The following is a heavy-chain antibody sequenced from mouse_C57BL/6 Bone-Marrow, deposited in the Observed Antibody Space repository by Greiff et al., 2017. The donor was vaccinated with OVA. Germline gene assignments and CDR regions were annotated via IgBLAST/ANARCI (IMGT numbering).Heavy chain of an antibody. D-gene: IGHD2-12*01. Sequence: EVQLQQSGAELVKPGASVKLSCTASGFNIKDYYMHWVKQRTEQGLEWIGRIDPEDGETKYAPKFPGKATITADTTTNTAYLQLSSLTSEDTAVYYCASDSYFYAIDYWGQGTAVTVSS. CDR1: GFNIKDYY. CDR3: ASDSYFYAIDY. CDR2: IDPEDGET. V-gene: IGHV14-2*01. J-gene: IGHJ4*01.